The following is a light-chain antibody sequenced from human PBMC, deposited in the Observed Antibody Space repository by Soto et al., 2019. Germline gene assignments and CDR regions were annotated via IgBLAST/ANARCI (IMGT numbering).Light chain of an antibody. CDR1: QSVSSSY. V-gene: IGKV3-20*01. Sequence: EIVLTQSPGTLSLSPGDTATLSCRASQSVSSSYLAWYQQKPGQAPRLLIYAASLRATGVPDRFSGSGSGTDFTLTISRLEPEDFVVYSCQQQGYSPPSTFGQGTRLEIK. CDR3: QQQGYSPPST. J-gene: IGKJ5*01. CDR2: AAS.